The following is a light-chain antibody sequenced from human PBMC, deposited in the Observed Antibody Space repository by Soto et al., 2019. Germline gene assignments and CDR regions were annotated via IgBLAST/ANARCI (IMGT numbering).Light chain of an antibody. J-gene: IGLJ3*02. CDR3: AAWDDSLNGVV. Sequence: QSVLTQPPSASGTPGQRVTISCSGSTSSIGSYPVDWYQQFPGTAPKLLIFITSHRPSGVPDRFSGSKSGTSASLAISGLQSEDEGDYYCAAWDDSLNGVVFGGGTKLTVL. V-gene: IGLV1-44*01. CDR2: ITS. CDR1: TSSIGSYP.